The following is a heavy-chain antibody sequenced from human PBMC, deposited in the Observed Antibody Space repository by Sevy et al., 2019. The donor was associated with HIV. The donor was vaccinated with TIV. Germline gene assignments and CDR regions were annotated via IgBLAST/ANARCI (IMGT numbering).Heavy chain of an antibody. CDR2: ISYSSNYI. CDR3: ARPYGSGSWEAFDI. D-gene: IGHD3-10*01. J-gene: IGHJ3*02. Sequence: GGSLRLSCAASGFSFRTYTMNWVRQAPGKGLEWVSSISYSSNYIYYADSVKGRITISRDNAKNLQYLEMNNLRAEDTAVYYCARPYGSGSWEAFDIWGQGTMVTVSS. CDR1: GFSFRTYT. V-gene: IGHV3-21*01.